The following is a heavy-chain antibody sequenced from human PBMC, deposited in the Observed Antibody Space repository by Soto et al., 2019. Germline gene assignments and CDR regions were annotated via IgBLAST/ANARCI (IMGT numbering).Heavy chain of an antibody. Sequence: QLVETGGGLIQPGTYLTLSCAASGFSVSRNYMTWVRQAPGKGLEWGSFVYSGGATFYADSVKGRFILSRDDSQNTMYLQMNNLRAEATAVYYCARVPGRLWGRGTLVTVAS. CDR2: VYSGGAT. J-gene: IGHJ4*02. V-gene: IGHV3-53*02. D-gene: IGHD3-10*01. CDR1: GFSVSRNY. CDR3: ARVPGRL.